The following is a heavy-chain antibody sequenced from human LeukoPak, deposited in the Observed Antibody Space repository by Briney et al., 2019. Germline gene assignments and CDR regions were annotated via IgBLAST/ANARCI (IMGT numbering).Heavy chain of an antibody. V-gene: IGHV3-30-3*01. D-gene: IGHD1-26*01. CDR3: ARAGEGSYYYFDY. CDR2: ISYDGSNK. J-gene: IGHJ4*02. CDR1: GFTFSSYA. Sequence: GRSLRLSCAASGFTFSSYAMHWVRQAPGKGLEWVAVISYDGSNKYYADSVKGRFTISRDNSKNTLYLQMNSLRAEDTAVYYCARAGEGSYYYFDYWGQGTLVTVSS.